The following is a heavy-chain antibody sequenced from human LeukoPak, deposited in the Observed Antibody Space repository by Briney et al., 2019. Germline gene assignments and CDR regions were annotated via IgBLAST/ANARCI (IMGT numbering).Heavy chain of an antibody. CDR3: AKEGDYYDSTPEGAFDI. D-gene: IGHD3-22*01. CDR2: IYYSGST. CDR1: GGSISSYY. V-gene: IGHV4-59*01. J-gene: IGHJ3*02. Sequence: PSETLSLTCTVSGGSISSYYWSWIRQPPGKGLEWIGYIYYSGSTNYNPSLKSRVTISVDTSKNQFSLKLSSVTAADTAVYYCAKEGDYYDSTPEGAFDIWGQGTMVTVSS.